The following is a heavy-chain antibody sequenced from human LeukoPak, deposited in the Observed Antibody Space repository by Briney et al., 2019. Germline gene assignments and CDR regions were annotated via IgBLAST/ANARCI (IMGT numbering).Heavy chain of an antibody. V-gene: IGHV1-2*02. CDR2: INPNSGGT. D-gene: IGHD6-19*01. Sequence: RRASVKVSCKASGYTFTGYYMHWVRQAPGQGLEWMGWINPNSGGTNYAQKFQGRVTMTRDTSISTAYMELSSLRSEDTAVYYCARVDSSGWYGDYFQHWGQGTLVTVSS. CDR3: ARVDSSGWYGDYFQH. CDR1: GYTFTGYY. J-gene: IGHJ1*01.